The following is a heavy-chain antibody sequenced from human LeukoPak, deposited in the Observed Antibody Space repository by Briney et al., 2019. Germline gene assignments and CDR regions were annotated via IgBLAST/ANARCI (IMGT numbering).Heavy chain of an antibody. D-gene: IGHD6-19*01. J-gene: IGHJ4*02. CDR3: ARAARIAVAGIKSSFDH. Sequence: PGGSLRLSCAASGFTFSSYAMHWVRQAPGKGLEWVAVISYDGNNKYYADSVKGRFTISRDNSKNTLYLQTNSLRAEDTAVYYCARAARIAVAGIKSSFDHWGQGTLVTVSS. CDR2: ISYDGNNK. V-gene: IGHV3-30-3*01. CDR1: GFTFSSYA.